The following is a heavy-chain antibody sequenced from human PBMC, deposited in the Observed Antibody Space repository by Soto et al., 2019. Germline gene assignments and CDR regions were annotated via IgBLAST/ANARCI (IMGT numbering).Heavy chain of an antibody. CDR3: ARAGLRYFDWSSGY. V-gene: IGHV3-48*02. J-gene: IGHJ4*02. D-gene: IGHD3-9*01. CDR2: ISSSSSTI. CDR1: GFTFSSYS. Sequence: EVQLVESGGGLVQPGGSLRLSCAASGFTFSSYSMHWVRQAPGKGLEWVSYISSSSSTIYYADSVKGRFTISRDNAKNSLYLQMNSLRDEDTAVYYCARAGLRYFDWSSGYWGQGTLVTVSS.